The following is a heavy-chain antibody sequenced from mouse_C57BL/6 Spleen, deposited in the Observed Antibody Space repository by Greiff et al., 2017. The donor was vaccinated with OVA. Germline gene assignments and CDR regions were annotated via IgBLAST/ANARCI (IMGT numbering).Heavy chain of an antibody. Sequence: EVKLEESGGGLVQPGGSMKLSCVASGFTFSNYWMNWVRQSPEKGLEWVAQIRLKSDNYATHYAESVKGRFTISRDVSKSSVYLQMNNLRAEDTGMYYCTRQPYAMDYWGQGTSVTVSS. V-gene: IGHV6-3*01. CDR3: TRQPYAMDY. J-gene: IGHJ4*01. D-gene: IGHD3-2*01. CDR1: GFTFSNYW. CDR2: IRLKSDNYAT.